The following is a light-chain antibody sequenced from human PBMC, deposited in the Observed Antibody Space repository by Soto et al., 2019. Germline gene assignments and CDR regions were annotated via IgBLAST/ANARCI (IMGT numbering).Light chain of an antibody. J-gene: IGLJ2*01. Sequence: QSALTQPASVSGSPGKSITISCTGTSDDVGAYSYVSWYQQVPGKAPKLIIYDVINRPSGVSHRFSGSKSGSTASLTISGLKAEDEADYYCSSYTRGRTVVFGGGTKLTVL. CDR2: DVI. V-gene: IGLV2-14*01. CDR1: SDDVGAYSY. CDR3: SSYTRGRTVV.